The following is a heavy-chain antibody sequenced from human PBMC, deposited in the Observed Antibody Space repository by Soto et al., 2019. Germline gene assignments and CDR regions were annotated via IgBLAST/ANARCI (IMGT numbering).Heavy chain of an antibody. J-gene: IGHJ5*02. CDR1: GGSFSGYY. Sequence: PSETLSLTCAVYGGSFSGYYWSWLRQPPGKGLEWIGEINHSGSPNYNPSLKSRVTISVDTPKNQFSLKMTSVTAADTAVYYCATANWSHHYFDPWGQGTLVTVSS. CDR3: ATANWSHHYFDP. V-gene: IGHV4-34*01. D-gene: IGHD1-1*01. CDR2: INHSGSP.